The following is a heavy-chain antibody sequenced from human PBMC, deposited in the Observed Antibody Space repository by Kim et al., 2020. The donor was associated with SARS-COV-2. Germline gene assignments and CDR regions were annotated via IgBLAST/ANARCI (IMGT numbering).Heavy chain of an antibody. CDR3: ARDNLAAAGTNSY. D-gene: IGHD6-13*01. Sequence: YADSVKGRFTISRDNAKNSLYLQMNSLRAEDTAVYYCARDNLAAAGTNSYWGQGTLVTVSS. J-gene: IGHJ4*02. V-gene: IGHV3-21*01.